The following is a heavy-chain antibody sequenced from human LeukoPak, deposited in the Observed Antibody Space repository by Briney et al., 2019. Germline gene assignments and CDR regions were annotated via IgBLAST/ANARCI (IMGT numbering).Heavy chain of an antibody. D-gene: IGHD3-22*01. CDR1: GFKFSNYD. CDR2: IRGHDEAT. V-gene: IGHV3-23*01. J-gene: IGHJ4*02. CDR3: AKNITMMVF. Sequence: GGSLRLSCATSGFKFSNYDMNWVRQAPGKGLEWVSAIRGHDEATYYADSVKGRFTISRDNSLDTMYLQTNSLTTEDTAVYYCAKNITMMVFWGQGTLVTVSS.